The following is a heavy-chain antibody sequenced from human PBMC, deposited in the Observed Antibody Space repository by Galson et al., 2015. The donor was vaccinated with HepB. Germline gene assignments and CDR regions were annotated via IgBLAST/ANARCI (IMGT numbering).Heavy chain of an antibody. CDR2: IRSKANSYAT. Sequence: SLRLSCAASGFTFSGSAMHWVRQASGKGLEWVGRIRSKANSYATAYAASVKGRFTISRDDSKNTAYLQMNSLKTEDTAVYYCTRYSNYASGYFDYWGQGTLVTVSS. D-gene: IGHD4-11*01. J-gene: IGHJ4*02. CDR1: GFTFSGSA. CDR3: TRYSNYASGYFDY. V-gene: IGHV3-73*01.